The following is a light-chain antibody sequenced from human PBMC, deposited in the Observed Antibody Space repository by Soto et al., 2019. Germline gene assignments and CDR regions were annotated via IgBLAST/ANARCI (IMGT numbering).Light chain of an antibody. Sequence: EIVLTQSPGTLSLSSGERATLSCRASESVSSSYLGWYQQKPGQAPRLLIYGASTRATGIPDRFSGSGSGTDFPLTIRILEPEDFAVYYCQQYGTSPWTFGQGTKVEIK. J-gene: IGKJ1*01. V-gene: IGKV3-20*01. CDR3: QQYGTSPWT. CDR2: GAS. CDR1: ESVSSSY.